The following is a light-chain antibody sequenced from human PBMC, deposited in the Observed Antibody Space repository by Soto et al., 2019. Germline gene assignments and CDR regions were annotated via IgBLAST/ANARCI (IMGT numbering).Light chain of an antibody. CDR3: SSYSSGSTPVV. J-gene: IGLJ2*01. V-gene: IGLV2-14*01. CDR1: SGDIGNYNY. CDR2: GVT. Sequence: QSALTQPASVSGSPGQSITISCTGTSGDIGNYNYVSWFQRHPGKAPKLMIYGVTNRPSGVSDRFSGSKSGNTASLTISGLQAEDEADYYCSSYSSGSTPVVFGGGTKVTVL.